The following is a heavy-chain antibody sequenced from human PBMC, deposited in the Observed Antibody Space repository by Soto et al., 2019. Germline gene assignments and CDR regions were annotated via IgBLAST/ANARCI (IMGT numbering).Heavy chain of an antibody. D-gene: IGHD2-15*01. CDR1: GYTFTRYG. J-gene: IGHJ3*02. CDR3: AADRSVVGSDAFDI. Sequence: GASVKVSCKASGYTFTRYGISWVRQAPGQRLEWMGWIIGCNGNTNYAQKFQERVTITVDTSTSTAFMELSSLTSDDTAVYYCAADRSVVGSDAFDIWGQGTMVTVSS. V-gene: IGHV1-18*01. CDR2: IIGCNGNT.